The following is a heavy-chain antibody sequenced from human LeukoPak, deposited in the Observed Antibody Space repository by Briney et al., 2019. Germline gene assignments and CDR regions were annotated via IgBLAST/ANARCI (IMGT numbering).Heavy chain of an antibody. CDR3: ARDVTDSVSNNRFDP. D-gene: IGHD5/OR15-5a*01. J-gene: IGHJ5*02. CDR2: ISFDGSNS. V-gene: IGHV3-33*01. CDR1: GSTFSNFA. Sequence: GGSLRLSCAASGSTFSNFAMHWVRQAPGKGLEWVAIISFDGSNSYHADSVRGRFTISRDNSNNMLFLQMNSLRAEDTAVYYCARDVTDSVSNNRFDPWGQGTLVTVSS.